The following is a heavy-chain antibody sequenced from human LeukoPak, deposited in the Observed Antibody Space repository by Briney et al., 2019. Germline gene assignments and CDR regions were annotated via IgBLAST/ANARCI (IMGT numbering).Heavy chain of an antibody. Sequence: GGSLRLSCAVSGFTFSSYGMTWVRQPPGKGLEWVASISSSSSYIYYADSEEGRFTVSRDNAKNSLYLQMNSLRAEDTAVYYCARDAGIHVGMDVWGQGTTVTASS. D-gene: IGHD5-18*01. CDR2: ISSSSSYI. V-gene: IGHV3-21*01. CDR1: GFTFSSYG. J-gene: IGHJ6*02. CDR3: ARDAGIHVGMDV.